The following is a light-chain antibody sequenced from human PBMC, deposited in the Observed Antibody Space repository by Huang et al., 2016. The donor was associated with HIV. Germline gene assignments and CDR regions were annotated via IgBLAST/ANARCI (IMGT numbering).Light chain of an antibody. V-gene: IGKV3-20*01. CDR1: ENVSKNY. Sequence: EIVLTQSPGPLSLSPGESATLSCRARENVSKNYLVWYQQQPGQPPRLLIYRAPSRAAGIPDRFSGSGSGTDFTLTITRLEPEDFAVYYCQQYGTSPRTFGGGTRVEI. CDR3: QQYGTSPRT. CDR2: RAP. J-gene: IGKJ4*01.